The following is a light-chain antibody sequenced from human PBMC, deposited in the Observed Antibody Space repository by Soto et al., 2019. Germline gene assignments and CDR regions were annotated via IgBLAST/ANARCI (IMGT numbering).Light chain of an antibody. CDR1: QSILYSSNNKNY. Sequence: DIVMTQSPDSLAVSLGERATINCKSSQSILYSSNNKNYLAWYQQKPGQPPKLLISWASTRESGVPDRFSGSESGTDFTLTISSLQAEDVAVYYCQQYYSIPPAFGQGTKVEIK. CDR3: QQYYSIPPA. V-gene: IGKV4-1*01. CDR2: WAS. J-gene: IGKJ1*01.